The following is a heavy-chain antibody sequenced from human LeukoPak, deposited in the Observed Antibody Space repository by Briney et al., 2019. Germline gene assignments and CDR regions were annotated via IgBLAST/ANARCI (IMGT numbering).Heavy chain of an antibody. CDR3: ARGGYDFWSGYLHYYGMDV. D-gene: IGHD3-3*01. CDR1: GFTFSSHW. CDR2: INSDGSSI. Sequence: GGSLRLSCAASGFTFSSHWMHWVRQAPGKGLVWVSRINSDGSSISYADSVKGRFTISRDNSKNTLYLQMNSLRAEDTAVYYCARGGYDFWSGYLHYYGMDVWGQGTTVTVSS. V-gene: IGHV3-74*01. J-gene: IGHJ6*02.